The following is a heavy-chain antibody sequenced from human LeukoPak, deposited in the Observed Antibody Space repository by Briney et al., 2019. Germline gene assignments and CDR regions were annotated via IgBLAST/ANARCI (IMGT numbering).Heavy chain of an antibody. CDR3: ARGALGINYMDV. V-gene: IGHV4-38-2*02. CDR1: GYSISSGYY. Sequence: PLETLSLTCTVSGYSISSGYYWGWIRQPPGKGLEWIGSIYHSGSTYYNPSLKSRVTISVDTSKNQFSLKLSSVTAADTAVYYCARGALGINYMDVWGKGTTVTVSS. CDR2: IYHSGST. D-gene: IGHD1-26*01. J-gene: IGHJ6*03.